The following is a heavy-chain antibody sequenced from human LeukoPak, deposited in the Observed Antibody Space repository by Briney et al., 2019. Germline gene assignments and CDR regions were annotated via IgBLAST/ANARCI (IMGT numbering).Heavy chain of an antibody. J-gene: IGHJ4*02. CDR2: IWYDGSNK. CDR1: GFTFSSYG. D-gene: IGHD1-14*01. CDR3: ARDNPDSYYFDY. V-gene: IGHV3-33*01. Sequence: GGSLRLSCAASGFTFSSYGMHWVRQAPGKGLEWVSVIWYDGSNKYYADSVKGRFTISRDNSKNTLYLQMNSLRAEDTAVYYCARDNPDSYYFDYWGQGTLVTVSS.